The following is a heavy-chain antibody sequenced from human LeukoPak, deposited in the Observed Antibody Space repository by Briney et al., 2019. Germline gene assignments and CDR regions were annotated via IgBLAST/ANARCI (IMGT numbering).Heavy chain of an antibody. D-gene: IGHD3-10*01. CDR3: ALHRGSGYMVRGIPYYFDY. CDR1: SGSISSYY. Sequence: SETLSLTCTVSSGSISSYYGRWIRQPPGKGLEWVGYIYYSGSTNYNTSLKSRVTISVDTSKNLFSLKLSSVTAPDTPVYYCALHRGSGYMVRGIPYYFDYWGQGTLVTVSS. V-gene: IGHV4-59*08. J-gene: IGHJ4*02. CDR2: IYYSGST.